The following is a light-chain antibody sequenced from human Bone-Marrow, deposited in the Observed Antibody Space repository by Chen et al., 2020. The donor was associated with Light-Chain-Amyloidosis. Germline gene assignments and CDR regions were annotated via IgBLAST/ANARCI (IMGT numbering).Light chain of an antibody. CDR1: ALPTKY. CDR2: RDT. J-gene: IGLJ2*01. Sequence: SYELTQPPSVSVSPGQTARITCSGDALPTKYAYWYQQKPGQAPVLVIHRDTERPSGISERFSGSGSGKTATLTISGVQAEDEADYHCQSADSSGTYEVIFGGGTKLTVL. CDR3: QSADSSGTYEVI. V-gene: IGLV3-25*03.